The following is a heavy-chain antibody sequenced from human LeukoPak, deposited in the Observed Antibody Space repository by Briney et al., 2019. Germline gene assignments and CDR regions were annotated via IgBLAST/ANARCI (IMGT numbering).Heavy chain of an antibody. D-gene: IGHD5-18*01. Sequence: GGSLRLSCAASGFTFSSHRMSWVRQAPGKGLEWVANIKKDGSEKYYVDAVKGRFTISRDNAKTSLYLQMNSLRAEDTAVYYCARDLSGVTGYTYGRGIDYWGQGTLVTVSS. CDR2: IKKDGSEK. CDR3: ARDLSGVTGYTYGRGIDY. CDR1: GFTFSSHR. V-gene: IGHV3-7*01. J-gene: IGHJ4*02.